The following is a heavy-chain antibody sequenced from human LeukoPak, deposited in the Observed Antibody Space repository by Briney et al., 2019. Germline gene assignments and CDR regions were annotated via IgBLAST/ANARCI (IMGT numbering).Heavy chain of an antibody. J-gene: IGHJ4*02. D-gene: IGHD5-12*01. CDR3: AKSVSGYDSSFDY. CDR1: GFTFSSYA. CDR2: ISGSGGST. V-gene: IGHV3-23*01. Sequence: GGSLRLSCAASGFTFSSYAMSWVRQAPGEGLEWVSAISGSGGSTYYADSVKGRFTISRDNSKNTLYLQMNSLRAEDTAVYYCAKSVSGYDSSFDYWGQGTLVTVSS.